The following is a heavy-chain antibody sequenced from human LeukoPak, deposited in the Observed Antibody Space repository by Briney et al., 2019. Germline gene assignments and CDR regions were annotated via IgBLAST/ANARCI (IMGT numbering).Heavy chain of an antibody. D-gene: IGHD6-6*01. J-gene: IGHJ3*02. V-gene: IGHV5-51*01. CDR2: IYPGDSDT. CDR3: ARRLDDAFDI. Sequence: PGGSLKISCKGSGSSFTSYWMGWVRQLPGKGLEWMGIIYPGDSDTRYSPSFEGQVTISADNSISTAYLQWSSLKASDTAMYYCARRLDDAFDIWGQGTMVTVSS. CDR1: GSSFTSYW.